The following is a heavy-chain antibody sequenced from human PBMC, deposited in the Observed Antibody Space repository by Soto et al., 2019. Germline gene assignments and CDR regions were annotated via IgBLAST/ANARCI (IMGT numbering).Heavy chain of an antibody. J-gene: IGHJ4*02. V-gene: IGHV3-9*01. CDR2: ISWNSGSI. CDR1: GFTFYYYA. CDR3: AKDMGVGTGSSFRGIDY. Sequence: PGGSLRLSCAASGFTFYYYAMHWVRQAPGKGLEWVSGISWNSGSIGYADSVKGRFTISRDNAKNSLYLQMNSLRAEDTALYYCAKDMGVGTGSSFRGIDYWGQGTLVTVSS. D-gene: IGHD6-6*01.